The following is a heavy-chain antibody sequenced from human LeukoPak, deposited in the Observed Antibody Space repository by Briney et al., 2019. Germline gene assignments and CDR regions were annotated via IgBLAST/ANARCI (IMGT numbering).Heavy chain of an antibody. J-gene: IGHJ4*02. CDR2: IYTSGST. Sequence: SETLSLTCTVSGGSISSYYWSWIRQPAGKGLEWIGRIYTSGSTNYNPSLKSRVTMSVDTSKNQFSLKLSSVTAADTAVYYCARDGATYYDFWSGPYYFDYWGQGTLVTVSS. V-gene: IGHV4-4*07. CDR1: GGSISSYY. D-gene: IGHD3-3*01. CDR3: ARDGATYYDFWSGPYYFDY.